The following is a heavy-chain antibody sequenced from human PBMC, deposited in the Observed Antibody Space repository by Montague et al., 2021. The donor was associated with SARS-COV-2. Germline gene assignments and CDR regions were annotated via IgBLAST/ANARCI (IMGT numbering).Heavy chain of an antibody. V-gene: IGHV3-30-3*01. J-gene: IGHJ3*02. CDR2: GSNK. Sequence: GSNKYYADSVKGRFTISRDNSKNTLYLQMNSLRAEDTAVYYCARAAQKQYVLLWFGELLQDDVDIWGQGTMFTVSA. D-gene: IGHD3-10*01. CDR3: ARAAQKQYVLLWFGELLQDDVDI.